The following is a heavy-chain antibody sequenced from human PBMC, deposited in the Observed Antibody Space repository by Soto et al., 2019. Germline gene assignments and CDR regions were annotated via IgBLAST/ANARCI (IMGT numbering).Heavy chain of an antibody. CDR3: ARGQGGLRDNCKWYFYGLDV. J-gene: IGHJ6*02. D-gene: IGHD1-1*01. CDR1: GGTFSRDA. V-gene: IGHV1-69*06. CDR2: IIPMYGTP. Sequence: QGQLVQSGSEVKKPGSSVKVSCKAFGGTFSRDAFSWVRQAPGQGLEWMGGIIPMYGTPIYAQKFQGRVTITADRSTNTAFVELSSLRSEDTAVYYCARGQGGLRDNCKWYFYGLDVWGRGTTVTVS.